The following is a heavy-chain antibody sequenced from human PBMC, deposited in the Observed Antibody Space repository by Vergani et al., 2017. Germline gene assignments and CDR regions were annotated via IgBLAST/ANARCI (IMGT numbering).Heavy chain of an antibody. CDR1: GFTFSTYD. Sequence: VQLVESGGGLVKPGGSLRLSCAASGFTFSTYDMHWVRQATGKGLEWVSAIGTAGDTYYPGSVKGRFTISRENAKNSLYLQMNGLRAGDTAVYYCARRDSSSPALDYWGQGTLVTVSS. D-gene: IGHD6-6*01. J-gene: IGHJ4*02. V-gene: IGHV3-13*01. CDR2: IGTAGDT. CDR3: ARRDSSSPALDY.